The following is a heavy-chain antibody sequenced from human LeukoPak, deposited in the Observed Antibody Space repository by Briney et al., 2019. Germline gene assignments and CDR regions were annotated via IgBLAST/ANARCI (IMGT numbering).Heavy chain of an antibody. CDR3: ARDQDRAFDI. V-gene: IGHV3-33*01. CDR1: GFTFSTYG. CDR2: IWYDGTNR. Sequence: PGGSLRLSCTTSGFTFSTYGMHWVRQAPGKGLEWVAVIWYDGTNRYYADSVKGRFTISRDNSKNTLYLQMNSMRAEVTAVYYCARDQDRAFDIWGQGTMVTVSS. J-gene: IGHJ3*02.